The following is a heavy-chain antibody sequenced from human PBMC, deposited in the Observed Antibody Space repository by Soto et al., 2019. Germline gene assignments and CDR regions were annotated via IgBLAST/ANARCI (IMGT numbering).Heavy chain of an antibody. Sequence: QVQLQESGPGLVKPSGTLSLTCAVSSASISATNWWSWVRQPPGKGLEWIGQIYHSGSTNYNSSLKSRVTISVDTSKNQFSLDLSSVTAADTAVYYCGVVVVPAAVHYWGQGTLVTVSS. CDR3: GVVVVPAAVHY. J-gene: IGHJ4*02. CDR2: IYHSGST. V-gene: IGHV4-4*02. CDR1: SASISATNW. D-gene: IGHD2-2*01.